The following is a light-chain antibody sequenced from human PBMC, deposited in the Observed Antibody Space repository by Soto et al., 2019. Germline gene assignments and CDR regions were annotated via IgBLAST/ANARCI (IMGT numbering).Light chain of an antibody. CDR3: QQYSSSPPAFT. CDR2: GAS. J-gene: IGKJ3*01. CDR1: QSVNSNY. Sequence: EIVLTPSPGTLSVSPGERVTLSCRASQSVNSNYLAWYQQRPGQAPRLLIFGASYMATGIPDRFSGSGSGTDFTLTISRLEPEDFAVYYCQQYSSSPPAFTFGPGTKVDSK. V-gene: IGKV3-20*01.